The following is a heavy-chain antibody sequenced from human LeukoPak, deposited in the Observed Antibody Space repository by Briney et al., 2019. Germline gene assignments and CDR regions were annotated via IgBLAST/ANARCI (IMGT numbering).Heavy chain of an antibody. J-gene: IGHJ4*02. Sequence: SETLSLTCIASGGSIRSFYWNWVRQPAGGGLEWIGRIFSSGNTNYNPSLKSRVIMSIDTSKNQFSLNLTSVTAADTAVYYCARERGITGTTNYFDYWGQGTLLTVSS. CDR2: IFSSGNT. CDR1: GGSIRSFY. D-gene: IGHD1-20*01. CDR3: ARERGITGTTNYFDY. V-gene: IGHV4-4*07.